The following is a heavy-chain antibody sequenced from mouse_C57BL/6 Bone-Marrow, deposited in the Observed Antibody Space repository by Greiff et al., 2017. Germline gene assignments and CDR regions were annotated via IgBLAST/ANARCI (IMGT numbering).Heavy chain of an antibody. Sequence: VQLMESGEGLVKPGGSLKLSCAASGFTFRSYAMSWVRQTPETRLEWVAYISSGGDYIYYADTVKGRFTISRDNARNTLYLQMSSLKSEDTAMYYCTRRAICHYAMDYWGQGTSVTVSS. CDR3: TRRAICHYAMDY. CDR1: GFTFRSYA. J-gene: IGHJ4*01. V-gene: IGHV5-9-1*02. CDR2: ISSGGDYI.